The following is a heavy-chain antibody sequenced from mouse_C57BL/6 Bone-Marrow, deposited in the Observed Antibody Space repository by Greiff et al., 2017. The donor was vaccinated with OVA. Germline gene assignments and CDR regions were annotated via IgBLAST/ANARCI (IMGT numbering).Heavy chain of an antibody. V-gene: IGHV14-4*01. CDR1: GFNIKDDY. CDR3: TFIYDALYYAMDY. Sequence: EVQLQESGAELVRPGASVKLSCTASGFNIKDDYMHWVKQRPEQGLEWIGWIDPENGDTEYASKFQGKATITADTSSNTAYLQLSSLTSEDTAVDYCTFIYDALYYAMDYWGQGTSVTVSS. J-gene: IGHJ4*01. CDR2: IDPENGDT. D-gene: IGHD2-3*01.